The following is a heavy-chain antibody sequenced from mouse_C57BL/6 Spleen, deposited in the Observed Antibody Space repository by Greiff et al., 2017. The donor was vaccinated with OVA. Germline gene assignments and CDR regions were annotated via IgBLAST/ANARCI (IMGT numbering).Heavy chain of an antibody. D-gene: IGHD1-1*01. V-gene: IGHV1-58*01. J-gene: IGHJ4*01. CDR2: IYIGNGYP. CDR1: GYTFTSYG. Sequence: VQLQQSGAELVRPGSSVKMSCKTSGYTFTSYGINWVKQRPGQGLEWIGYIYIGNGYPEYNEKFTGKATLTSDTSASTAYMPLSSLTSEDSAIYFCARSPDYYGSRDYAMDYWGQGTSVTVSS. CDR3: ARSPDYYGSRDYAMDY.